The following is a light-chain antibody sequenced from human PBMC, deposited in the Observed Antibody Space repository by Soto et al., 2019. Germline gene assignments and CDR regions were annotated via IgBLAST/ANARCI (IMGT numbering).Light chain of an antibody. Sequence: EIVLTQSPGTLSLSPGERTTLSCRASQSLRSSYVAWYQHKPGLAPRLLIYGASTRATAIPDRFTGSGSGTDFRLTISRLEPENFAVYSCQQYDNDTLTLTFGGGTKVEIK. CDR1: QSLRSSY. J-gene: IGKJ4*01. V-gene: IGKV3-20*01. CDR2: GAS. CDR3: QQYDNDTLTLT.